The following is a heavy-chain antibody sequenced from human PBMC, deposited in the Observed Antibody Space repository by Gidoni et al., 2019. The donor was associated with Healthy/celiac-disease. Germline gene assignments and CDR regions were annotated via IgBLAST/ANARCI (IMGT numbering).Heavy chain of an antibody. Sequence: VQLVESGGGVVQPGRSLRLSCAASGFTFSSYGMHWVRQAPGKGLEWVAVRWYDGSNKYYADSVKGRFTISRDNSKNTLYLQMNSLRAEDTAVYYCARPRDTMVRGVIDAFDIWGQGTMVTVSS. J-gene: IGHJ3*02. CDR3: ARPRDTMVRGVIDAFDI. CDR2: RWYDGSNK. V-gene: IGHV3-33*01. D-gene: IGHD3-10*01. CDR1: GFTFSSYG.